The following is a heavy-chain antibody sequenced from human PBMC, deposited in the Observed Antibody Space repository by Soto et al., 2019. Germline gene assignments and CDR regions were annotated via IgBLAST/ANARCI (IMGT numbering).Heavy chain of an antibody. CDR2: IYYSGST. J-gene: IGHJ5*02. Sequence: SETLSLTCTVSGGSISSYYWSWIRQPPGKGLEWIGYIYYSGSTYYNPSLKSRVTISVDTSKNQFSLKLSSVTAADTAVYYCAREGRGYYDFWSGSPPPPTWGQGTLVTVSS. V-gene: IGHV4-59*12. D-gene: IGHD3-3*01. CDR1: GGSISSYY. CDR3: AREGRGYYDFWSGSPPPPT.